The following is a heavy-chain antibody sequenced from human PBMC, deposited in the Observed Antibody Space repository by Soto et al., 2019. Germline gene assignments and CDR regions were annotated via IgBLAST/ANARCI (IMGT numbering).Heavy chain of an antibody. CDR3: ARGLMAGTDYFDY. Sequence: QVPLQQWGAGLLKPSETLSLTCAVYGGSFSGYYWSWIRQPPGKGLEWIGEINHSGSTNYNPSLKSRVTISVDTSKNQFSLKLSSVTAADTAVYYCARGLMAGTDYFDYWGQGTLVTVSS. J-gene: IGHJ4*02. D-gene: IGHD6-19*01. CDR1: GGSFSGYY. CDR2: INHSGST. V-gene: IGHV4-34*01.